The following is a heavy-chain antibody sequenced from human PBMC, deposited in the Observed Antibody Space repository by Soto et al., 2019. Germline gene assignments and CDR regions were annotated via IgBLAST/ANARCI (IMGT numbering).Heavy chain of an antibody. J-gene: IGHJ6*02. V-gene: IGHV3-33*01. CDR1: GFTFSSYG. CDR2: IWYDGSNK. CDR3: ARDKGSSSGWWTYYYYGMDV. D-gene: IGHD6-19*01. Sequence: QVQLVESGGGVVQPGRSLRLSCAASGFTFSSYGMHWVRQAPGKGLEWVAVIWYDGSNKYYADSVKGRFTISRDNSKNTLYLQMNSLRAEDTAVYYCARDKGSSSGWWTYYYYGMDVWGQGTTVTVSS.